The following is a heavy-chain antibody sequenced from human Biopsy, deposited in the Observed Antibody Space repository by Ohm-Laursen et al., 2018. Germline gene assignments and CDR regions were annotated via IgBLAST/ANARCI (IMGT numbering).Heavy chain of an antibody. J-gene: IGHJ4*02. V-gene: IGHV1-2*02. Sequence: ASVKVSCKASGGTFSNYAISWVRQAPGEGLEWMGGIDPSSGVTNYAQRFQGRVTMTRDTSISTAYMELSRLRSDDTAVYYCARDPRYGYGSYFDYWGQGTLVAVSS. CDR2: IDPSSGVT. CDR1: GGTFSNYA. CDR3: ARDPRYGYGSYFDY. D-gene: IGHD3-10*01.